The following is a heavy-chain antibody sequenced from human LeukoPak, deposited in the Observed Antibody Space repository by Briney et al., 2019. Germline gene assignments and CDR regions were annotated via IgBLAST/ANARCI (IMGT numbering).Heavy chain of an antibody. V-gene: IGHV3-23*01. J-gene: IGHJ4*02. CDR3: ARGYSSGWWGYYFDY. CDR2: ISGSGGST. Sequence: GWSLRLSCAASGFSLSNYAMTWVRQAPGKGLEWVSGISGSGGSTYYADSVKGRFTISRDNSKNTLYLQMNSLRAEDTAVYYCARGYSSGWWGYYFDYWGQGALVTVSS. CDR1: GFSLSNYA. D-gene: IGHD6-19*01.